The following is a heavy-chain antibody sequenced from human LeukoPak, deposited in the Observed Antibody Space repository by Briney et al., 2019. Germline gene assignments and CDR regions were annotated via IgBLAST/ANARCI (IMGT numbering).Heavy chain of an antibody. CDR2: IYYSGST. D-gene: IGHD5-24*01. J-gene: IGHJ6*02. Sequence: SETLSLTCTVSGGSISSGGYYWSWIRQHLGKGLEWIGYIYYSGSTYYNPSLKSRVTISVDTSKNQFSLKLSSVTAADTAVYYCARDVHIRRDGYTALGYYYYGMDVWGQGTTVTVSS. CDR1: GGSISSGGYY. CDR3: ARDVHIRRDGYTALGYYYYGMDV. V-gene: IGHV4-31*03.